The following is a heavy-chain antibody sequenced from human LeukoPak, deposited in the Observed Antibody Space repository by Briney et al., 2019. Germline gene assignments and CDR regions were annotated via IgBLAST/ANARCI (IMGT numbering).Heavy chain of an antibody. Sequence: GGSLRLACAASGFTFSSYGMHWVRQAPGTGLEWVAFIRYDGSNKYYADSVKGRFTISRDNSKNTLYLQMNSLRAEDTAVYYCAKDLRGSETAGIDYWGQGTLVTVSS. CDR1: GFTFSSYG. J-gene: IGHJ4*02. V-gene: IGHV3-30*02. D-gene: IGHD3-10*01. CDR3: AKDLRGSETAGIDY. CDR2: IRYDGSNK.